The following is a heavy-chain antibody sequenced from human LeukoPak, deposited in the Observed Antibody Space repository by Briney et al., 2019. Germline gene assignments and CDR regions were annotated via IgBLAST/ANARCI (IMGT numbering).Heavy chain of an antibody. CDR1: GGSISSGSYY. D-gene: IGHD6-13*01. CDR3: ARHKSLAAAWFDP. J-gene: IGHJ5*02. V-gene: IGHV4-39*01. Sequence: SETLSLTCTVSGGSISSGSYYWSWIRQPPGKGLEWIGEINHSGSTNYNPSLKSRVTISVDTSKNQFSLKLSSVTAADTAVYYCARHKSLAAAWFDPWGQGTLVTVSS. CDR2: INHSGST.